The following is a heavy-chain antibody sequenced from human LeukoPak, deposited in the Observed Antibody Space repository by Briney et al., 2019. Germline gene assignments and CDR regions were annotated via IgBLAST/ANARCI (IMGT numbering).Heavy chain of an antibody. J-gene: IGHJ6*02. CDR3: ARGLYSSGWSVYYYYYYGMDV. Sequence: PGGSLRLSCAASGFTFSSYGMHWVRQAPGKGLEWVAVIWYDGSNKYYADSVKGRFTISRDNSKNTLYLQMNSLRAEDTAVYYCARGLYSSGWSVYYYYYYGMDVWGQGTTVTVSS. D-gene: IGHD6-19*01. CDR1: GFTFSSYG. CDR2: IWYDGSNK. V-gene: IGHV3-33*01.